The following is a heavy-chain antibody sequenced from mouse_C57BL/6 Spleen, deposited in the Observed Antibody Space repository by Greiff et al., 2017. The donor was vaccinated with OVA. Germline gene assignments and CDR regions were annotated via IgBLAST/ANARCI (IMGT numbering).Heavy chain of an antibody. CDR2: IYPGNSDT. CDR3: TRAHYDYDGAWFAY. J-gene: IGHJ3*01. Sequence: DVKLQESGTVLARPGASVKMSCKTSGYTFTSYWMHWVQQRPGQGLEWIGAIYPGNSDTSYNQKFKGKAKLTAGTSASTAYMELSSLTNEYSAVYYCTRAHYDYDGAWFAYWGQGTLVTVSA. V-gene: IGHV1-5*01. D-gene: IGHD2-4*01. CDR1: GYTFTSYW.